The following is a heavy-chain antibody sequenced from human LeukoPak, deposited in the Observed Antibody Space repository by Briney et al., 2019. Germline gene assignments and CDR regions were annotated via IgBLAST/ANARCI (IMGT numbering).Heavy chain of an antibody. V-gene: IGHV3-48*01. Sequence: GGSLRLSCSASGFVFASYGMNWVRQAPGSGLQWVAYISAGSSNTFYADSVKGRFTISRDDADNFLHLQMNSLSAEDTAVYYCARSAVQANTPFYFDFWGQGALVTVSS. CDR2: ISAGSSNT. J-gene: IGHJ4*02. CDR1: GFVFASYG. CDR3: ARSAVQANTPFYFDF. D-gene: IGHD1-26*01.